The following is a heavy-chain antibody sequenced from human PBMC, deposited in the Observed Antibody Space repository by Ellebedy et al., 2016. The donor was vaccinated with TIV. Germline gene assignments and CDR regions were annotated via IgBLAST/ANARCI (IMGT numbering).Heavy chain of an antibody. D-gene: IGHD1-1*01. J-gene: IGHJ4*02. CDR2: IYYSGST. Sequence: MPSETLSLTCTVSGGSISSYYWSWIRQPPGKGLEWIGYIYYSGSTNYNPSLKSRVTISVDTSKNQFSLKLSSVTAADTAVYYCARLNNWNEYSHWGQGTLVTVSS. V-gene: IGHV4-59*08. CDR3: ARLNNWNEYSH. CDR1: GGSISSYY.